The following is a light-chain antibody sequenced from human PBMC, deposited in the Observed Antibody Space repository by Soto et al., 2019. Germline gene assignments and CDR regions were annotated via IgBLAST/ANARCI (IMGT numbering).Light chain of an antibody. Sequence: PGERVTLSCRASQSVSSSYLTWYQQKPGQAPRLLIYGASTRATGIPARFSGSGSGTDFTLTISSLQPEDFAVYYCQQDYNLSWTFGQGTNVDIK. CDR2: GAS. V-gene: IGKV3D-7*01. CDR3: QQDYNLSWT. J-gene: IGKJ1*01. CDR1: QSVSSSY.